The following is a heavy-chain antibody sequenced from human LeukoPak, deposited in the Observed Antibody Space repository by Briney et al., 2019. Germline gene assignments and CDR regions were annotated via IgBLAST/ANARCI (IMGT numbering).Heavy chain of an antibody. CDR1: GFTVSGNY. J-gene: IGHJ5*02. CDR3: ARGTWFDP. Sequence: GGSLRLSCAASGFTVSGNYMNWVRQAPGKGLEWVSVLYSGGNTYYAESVKGRFTISRDNSKNTLYLQMNSLRAEDTAVYYCARGTWFDPWGQGTLVTVSS. V-gene: IGHV3-66*01. CDR2: LYSGGNT.